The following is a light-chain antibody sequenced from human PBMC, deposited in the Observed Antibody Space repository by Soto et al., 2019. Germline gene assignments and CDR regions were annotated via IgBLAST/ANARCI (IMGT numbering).Light chain of an antibody. J-gene: IGLJ2*01. V-gene: IGLV2-14*01. Sequence: QSALTQPASVSGSPGQSIIISCTGTSSDVDTYKYVSWYQQHPGKAPKLMIYEVSHRPSGVSDRFSGSKSGNTASLTISGLQAEDEAEYYCCSYAGSTTRVLFGGGTKLTVL. CDR1: SSDVDTYKY. CDR2: EVS. CDR3: CSYAGSTTRVL.